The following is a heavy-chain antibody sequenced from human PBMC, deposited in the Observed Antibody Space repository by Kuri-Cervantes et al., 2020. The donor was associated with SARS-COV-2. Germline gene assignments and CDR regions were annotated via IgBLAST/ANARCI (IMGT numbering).Heavy chain of an antibody. CDR1: GFTFSSYS. J-gene: IGHJ3*02. CDR2: ISSSSSYI. Sequence: GGSLRLSCADSGFTFSSYSMNWVRQASGKGLEWVSYISSSSSYIYYADSLKGRFTISRDNAKNSLYLQMNSLRAEDTAVYYCARAGLSDFAFDIWGQGTMVTVSS. D-gene: IGHD2-21*01. CDR3: ARAGLSDFAFDI. V-gene: IGHV3-21*01.